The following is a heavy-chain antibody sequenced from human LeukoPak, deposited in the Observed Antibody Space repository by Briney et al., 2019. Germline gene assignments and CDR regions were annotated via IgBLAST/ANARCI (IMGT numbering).Heavy chain of an antibody. CDR3: ARRRVYSGSGEFDF. CDR2: IHYSGTT. Sequence: SETLSLTCTVSGGSMSGYYWSWIRQPPGKGLEWIGYIHYSGTTNYNPTLKSRVTISLDTSRNQFSLKLRSVTTADTAVYYCARRRVYSGSGEFDFWGQGTLVTVSS. D-gene: IGHD5-12*01. V-gene: IGHV4-59*01. J-gene: IGHJ4*02. CDR1: GGSMSGYY.